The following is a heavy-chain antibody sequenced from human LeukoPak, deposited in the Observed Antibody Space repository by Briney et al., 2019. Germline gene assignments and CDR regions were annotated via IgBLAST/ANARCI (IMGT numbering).Heavy chain of an antibody. Sequence: GGSLRLSCAASGFTFSDYYMSWVRQAPGKGLEWVSYISSSSSHTKYADSVKGRFTISRDNAKNSLYLQMNSLRAEDTAVYYCATYYYDSSGYYPDAFDIWGQGTMVTVSS. V-gene: IGHV3-11*06. CDR3: ATYYYDSSGYYPDAFDI. J-gene: IGHJ3*02. CDR1: GFTFSDYY. D-gene: IGHD3-22*01. CDR2: ISSSSSHT.